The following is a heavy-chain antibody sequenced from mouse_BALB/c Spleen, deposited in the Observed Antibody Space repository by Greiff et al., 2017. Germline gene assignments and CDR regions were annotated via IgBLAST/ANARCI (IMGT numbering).Heavy chain of an antibody. J-gene: IGHJ4*01. Sequence: EVKVVESGGGLVKPGGSLKLSCAASGFTFSSYAMSWVRQSPEKRLEWVAEISSGGSYTYYPDTVTGRFTISRDNAKNTLYLEMSSLRSEDTAMYYCAREGMDYWGQGTSVTVSS. CDR1: GFTFSSYA. V-gene: IGHV5-9-4*01. CDR2: ISSGGSYT. CDR3: AREGMDY.